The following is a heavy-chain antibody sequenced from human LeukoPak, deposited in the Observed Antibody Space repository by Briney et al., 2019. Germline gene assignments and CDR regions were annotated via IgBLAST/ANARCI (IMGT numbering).Heavy chain of an antibody. D-gene: IGHD3-10*01. CDR2: ISYDGSNK. Sequence: SCKASGFTFSSYAMHWVRQAPGKGLEWVAVISYDGSNKYYADSVKGRFTISRDNSKNTLYLQMNSLRAEDTAVYYCARHRGVYGSGSNYEDHWGQGTLVTVSS. J-gene: IGHJ4*02. V-gene: IGHV3-30-3*01. CDR1: GFTFSSYA. CDR3: ARHRGVYGSGSNYEDH.